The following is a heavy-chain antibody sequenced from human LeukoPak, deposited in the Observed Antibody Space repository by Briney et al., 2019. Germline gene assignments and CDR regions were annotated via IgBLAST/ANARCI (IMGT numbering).Heavy chain of an antibody. CDR2: IIPIFGTA. V-gene: IGHV1-69*13. Sequence: SVKVSCKASGGTFSSYAISWVRQAPGQGLEWMGGIIPIFGTANYAQKFQGRVTITADESTSPAYMELSSLRSEDTAVYYCARVKPSYCSSTSCYRGDFDYWGQGTLVTVSS. CDR3: ARVKPSYCSSTSCYRGDFDY. D-gene: IGHD2-2*01. CDR1: GGTFSSYA. J-gene: IGHJ4*02.